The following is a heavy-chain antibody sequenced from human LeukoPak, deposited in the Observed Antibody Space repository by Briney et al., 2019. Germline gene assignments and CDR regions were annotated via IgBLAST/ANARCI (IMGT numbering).Heavy chain of an antibody. Sequence: PGGSLRLSCAASGFTFSNFAMHWVRQAPGKGLEYVSGISRDGRSTFYADSVKGRFTISRDNSKNTLYLQMGSLRAEDMAVYYCARGGVVVAAIDAFDIWGQGTLVTVSS. CDR3: ARGGVVVAAIDAFDI. CDR1: GFTFSNFA. V-gene: IGHV3-64*02. CDR2: ISRDGRST. J-gene: IGHJ3*02. D-gene: IGHD2-15*01.